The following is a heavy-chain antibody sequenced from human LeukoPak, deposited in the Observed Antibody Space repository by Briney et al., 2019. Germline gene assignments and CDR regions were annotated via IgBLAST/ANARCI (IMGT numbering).Heavy chain of an antibody. V-gene: IGHV1-24*01. CDR2: FDPEDGET. CDR3: ARAPRLQPFDY. Sequence: ASVKVSCKVSGYTLTELSMHWVRQAPGKGLEWMGGFDPEDGETIYAQKLQGRVTMTTDTSTSTAYMELRSLRSDDTAVYYCARAPRLQPFDYWGQGTLVTVSS. CDR1: GYTLTELS. D-gene: IGHD4-11*01. J-gene: IGHJ4*02.